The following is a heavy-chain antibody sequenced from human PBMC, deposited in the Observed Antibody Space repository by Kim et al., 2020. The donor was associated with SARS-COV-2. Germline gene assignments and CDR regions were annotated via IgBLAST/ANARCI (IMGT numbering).Heavy chain of an antibody. V-gene: IGHV4-34*01. Sequence: NPSLKSRVTISVDTSKNQFSLKLSSVTAADTAVYYCARRQRGYSYGRLDYWGQGTLVTVSS. CDR3: ARRQRGYSYGRLDY. J-gene: IGHJ4*02. D-gene: IGHD5-18*01.